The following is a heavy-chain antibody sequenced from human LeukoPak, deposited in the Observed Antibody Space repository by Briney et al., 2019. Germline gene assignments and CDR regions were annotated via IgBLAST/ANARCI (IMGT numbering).Heavy chain of an antibody. Sequence: PSETLSLTRTVSGGSISSYYWSWIRQPPGKGLEWIGYIYYSGSTNYNPSLKSRVTISVDTSKNQFSLKLSSVTAADTAVYYCARSYDFWSGYYLPYYFDYWGQGTLVTVSS. CDR1: GGSISSYY. J-gene: IGHJ4*02. D-gene: IGHD3-3*01. V-gene: IGHV4-59*01. CDR3: ARSYDFWSGYYLPYYFDY. CDR2: IYYSGST.